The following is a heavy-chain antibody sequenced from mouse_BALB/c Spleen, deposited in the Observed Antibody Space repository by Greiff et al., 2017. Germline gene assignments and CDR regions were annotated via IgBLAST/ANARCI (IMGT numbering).Heavy chain of an antibody. V-gene: IGHV2-6-7*01. D-gene: IGHD1-2*01. CDR2: IWGDGST. Sequence: VMLVESGPGLVAPSQSLSITCTVSGFSLTGYGVNWARQPPGKGLEWLGMIWGDGSTDYNSALKSRLSISKDNSKSQVFLKMNSLQTDDTARYYCARGHGYGSAMDYWGQGTSVTVSS. CDR3: ARGHGYGSAMDY. CDR1: GFSLTGYG. J-gene: IGHJ4*01.